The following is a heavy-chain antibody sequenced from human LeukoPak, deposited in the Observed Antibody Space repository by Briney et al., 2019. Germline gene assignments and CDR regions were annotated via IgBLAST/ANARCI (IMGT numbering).Heavy chain of an antibody. D-gene: IGHD7-27*01. CDR1: GFTFDDYA. J-gene: IGHJ4*02. CDR3: AKDANNWGYFDY. CDR2: ISWNSGSI. Sequence: GRSLRLSCAASGFTFDDYAMHWVRQAPGKGLEWVSGISWNSGSIDYADSVKGRFTISRDNAKNSLYLQMNSLRAEDMALYYCAKDANNWGYFDYWGQGTLVTVSS. V-gene: IGHV3-9*03.